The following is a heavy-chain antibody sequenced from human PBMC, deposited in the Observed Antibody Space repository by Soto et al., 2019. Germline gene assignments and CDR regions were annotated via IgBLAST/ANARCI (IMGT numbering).Heavy chain of an antibody. J-gene: IGHJ3*02. Sequence: ASVKVSCKASGYTFTSYAMHWVRQAPGQRLEGMGWINAGNGNTKYSQKFQGRVTITRDTSASTAYMELSSLRSEDTAVYYCASASDCGGDCYSYLVFDIWGQGTMGTVS. CDR2: INAGNGNT. CDR3: ASASDCGGDCYSYLVFDI. D-gene: IGHD2-21*02. CDR1: GYTFTSYA. V-gene: IGHV1-3*01.